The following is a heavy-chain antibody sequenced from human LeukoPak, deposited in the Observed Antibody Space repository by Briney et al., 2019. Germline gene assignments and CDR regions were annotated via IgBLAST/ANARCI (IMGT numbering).Heavy chain of an antibody. Sequence: ASVKVSCKASGYTFTSYGISWVRQAPGQGLEWMGWINPNSGGTNYAQKFQGRVTMTRDTSISTAYMELSRLRSDDTAVYYCARGRDSSSWYRDWGQGTLVTVSS. V-gene: IGHV1-2*02. D-gene: IGHD6-13*01. CDR3: ARGRDSSSWYRD. CDR2: INPNSGGT. CDR1: GYTFTSYG. J-gene: IGHJ4*02.